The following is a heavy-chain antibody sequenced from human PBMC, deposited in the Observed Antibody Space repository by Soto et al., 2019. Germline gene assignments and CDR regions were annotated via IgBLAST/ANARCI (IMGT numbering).Heavy chain of an antibody. J-gene: IGHJ6*02. D-gene: IGHD2-15*01. V-gene: IGHV4-31*03. CDR1: GASISSSGYH. CDR2: INYSGST. CDR3: ARDSSGYCSGGTCYSF. Sequence: SETLSLTCTLSGASISSSGYHWSWIRQLPGKGLEWIGYINYSGSTSYNPSLKGRVTISVDTSENQFSLKVTSVTAADTAVYYCARDSSGYCSGGTCYSFWGQGTTVTVSS.